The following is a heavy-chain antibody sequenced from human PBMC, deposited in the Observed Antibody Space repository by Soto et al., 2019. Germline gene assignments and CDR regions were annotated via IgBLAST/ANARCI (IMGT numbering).Heavy chain of an antibody. Sequence: SVKVSCKASGGTFSSYAISWVRQAPGQGLEWMGGIIPIFGTANYAQRLQGRVTITADESTSTAYMELSSLRSEDTAVYYCARDRGDIVVVPAAIGYYDYYGMDDWGLGPTVTVS. J-gene: IGHJ6*02. D-gene: IGHD2-2*02. CDR3: ARDRGDIVVVPAAIGYYDYYGMDD. V-gene: IGHV1-69*13. CDR2: IIPIFGTA. CDR1: GGTFSSYA.